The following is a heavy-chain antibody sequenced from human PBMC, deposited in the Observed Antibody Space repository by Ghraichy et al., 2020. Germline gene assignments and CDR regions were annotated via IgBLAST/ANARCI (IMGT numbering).Heavy chain of an antibody. CDR2: IDTGANTI. CDR1: GFSFSSYE. J-gene: IGHJ4*02. D-gene: IGHD4-11*01. Sequence: GGSLRLSCAASGFSFSSYEMNWVRQAPGKGLEWVAYIDTGANTIYYSESLKGQFTISRDNAKNLLFLQMNSLRVDDTAVYYCAREPKNFNYNFDYWGQGALVTVSS. CDR3: AREPKNFNYNFDY. V-gene: IGHV3-48*03.